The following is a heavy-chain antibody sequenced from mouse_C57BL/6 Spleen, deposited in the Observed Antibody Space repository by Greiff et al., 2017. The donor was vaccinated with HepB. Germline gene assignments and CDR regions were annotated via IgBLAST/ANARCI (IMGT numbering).Heavy chain of an antibody. Sequence: EVQLVESGGGLVQPGGSLSLSCAASGFTFTDYYMSWVRQPPGKALEWLGFIRNKANGYTTEYSASVKGRFTISRDNSQSILYLQMNALRAEDSATYYCARYRQENWSYFDYWGQGTTLTVSS. CDR2: IRNKANGYTT. D-gene: IGHD4-1*01. CDR3: ARYRQENWSYFDY. J-gene: IGHJ2*01. V-gene: IGHV7-3*01. CDR1: GFTFTDYY.